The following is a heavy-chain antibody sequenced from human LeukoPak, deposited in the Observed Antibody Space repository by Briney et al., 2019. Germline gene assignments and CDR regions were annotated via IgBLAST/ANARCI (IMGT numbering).Heavy chain of an antibody. V-gene: IGHV4-34*01. CDR1: GGAFSGYY. J-gene: IGHJ4*02. Sequence: SDTLSLTCAVNGGAFSGYYWRWIRQSPEQGLVWIGEVNYSGTTISNPSLESRVSLSMDLTRKRFSLELTSVTAADTAVYYCARRGEWTAWNFDYWAQGSLVTVSS. CDR2: VNYSGTT. CDR3: ARRGEWTAWNFDY. D-gene: IGHD3/OR15-3a*01.